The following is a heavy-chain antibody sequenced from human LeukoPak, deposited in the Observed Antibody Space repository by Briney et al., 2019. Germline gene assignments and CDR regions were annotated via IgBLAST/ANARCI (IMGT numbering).Heavy chain of an antibody. D-gene: IGHD6-19*01. CDR3: ARDFGSSGPPEPYYFDY. CDR1: GGSFSGYY. J-gene: IGHJ4*02. CDR2: INHSGST. V-gene: IGHV4-34*01. Sequence: ASETLSLTCAVYGGSFSGYYWSWIRQPPGKGLEWIGEINHSGSTNYNPSLKSRVTMSVDTSKNQFSLKLSSVTAADTAVYYCARDFGSSGPPEPYYFDYWGQGTLVTVSS.